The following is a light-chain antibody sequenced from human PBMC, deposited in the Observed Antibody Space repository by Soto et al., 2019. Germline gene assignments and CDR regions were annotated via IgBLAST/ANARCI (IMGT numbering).Light chain of an antibody. CDR2: GAS. CDR1: QSVSSSY. Sequence: EIVMTQSPGTLSVSPGERATLSCRASQSVSSSYLAWYQQKPGQAPRLLIYGASSRAPGIPARFSGSGSGTEFTLTISSLQPDDFATYYCQQYNSYSWTFGQGTKVDIK. J-gene: IGKJ1*01. V-gene: IGKV3-20*01. CDR3: QQYNSYSWT.